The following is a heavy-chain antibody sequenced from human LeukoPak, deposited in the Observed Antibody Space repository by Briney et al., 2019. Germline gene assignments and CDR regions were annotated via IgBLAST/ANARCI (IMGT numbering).Heavy chain of an antibody. CDR2: IHYSGCT. CDR1: GVSISSSY. V-gene: IGHV4-59*01. Sequence: SETLSLTCTVSGVSISSSYWSWIRQPPGKGLEWIGYIHYSGCTNYTPTLKSRLTMSVDTSKNQFSLKLSSVTAADTAVYYCVRGYYDSSGYSNTFDIWGQGTMVTVSS. D-gene: IGHD3-22*01. CDR3: VRGYYDSSGYSNTFDI. J-gene: IGHJ3*02.